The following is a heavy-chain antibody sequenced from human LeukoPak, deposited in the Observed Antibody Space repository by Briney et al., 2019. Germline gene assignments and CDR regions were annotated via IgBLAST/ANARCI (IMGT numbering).Heavy chain of an antibody. V-gene: IGHV3-11*06. J-gene: IGHJ4*02. D-gene: IGHD6-19*01. Sequence: GGSLRLSCAASGFIFSDYYMSWIRQAPGKGLECVSHISSSSSLTDYTDSVKGRFTISRDNAKSSLYLQMNSLRAENTAVYYCARAVGSSGRVYYFAHWGQGTLVTVSS. CDR3: ARAVGSSGRVYYFAH. CDR1: GFIFSDYY. CDR2: ISSSSSLT.